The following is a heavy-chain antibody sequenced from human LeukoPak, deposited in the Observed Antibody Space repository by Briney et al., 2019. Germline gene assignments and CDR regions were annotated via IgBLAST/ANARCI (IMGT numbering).Heavy chain of an antibody. CDR2: IYSGGST. Sequence: GGSLRLSCAASGFTFSSYATHWVRQAPGKGLEWVSVIYSGGSTYYADSVKGRFTISRDNSKNTLYLQMNSLRAEDTAVYYCARLDGDYAEYFQHWGQGTLVTVSS. D-gene: IGHD4-17*01. J-gene: IGHJ1*01. V-gene: IGHV3-53*01. CDR3: ARLDGDYAEYFQH. CDR1: GFTFSSYA.